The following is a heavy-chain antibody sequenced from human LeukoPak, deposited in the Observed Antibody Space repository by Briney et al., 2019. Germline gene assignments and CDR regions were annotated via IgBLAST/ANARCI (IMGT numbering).Heavy chain of an antibody. CDR1: GGSISSYY. V-gene: IGHV4-59*01. J-gene: IGHJ4*02. Sequence: SETLSLTCTVSGGSISSYYWSWIRQPPGKGLEWIGYIYYSGSTNYNPSLKSRVTISVDTSKNQFSLKLSSVTAADMAVYYCARDGYNYPFDYWGQGTLVTVSS. CDR3: ARDGYNYPFDY. CDR2: IYYSGST. D-gene: IGHD5-24*01.